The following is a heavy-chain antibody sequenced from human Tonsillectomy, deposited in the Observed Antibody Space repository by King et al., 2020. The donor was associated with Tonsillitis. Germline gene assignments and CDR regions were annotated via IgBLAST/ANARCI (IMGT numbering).Heavy chain of an antibody. D-gene: IGHD3-16*01. CDR1: GFTFSDYY. Sequence: VQLVESGGGLVQPGGSLRLSCAASGFTFSDYYMDWVRQAPGKGLEWVGRTGNKDNSYTTDYAASVKGRFTISRDDSKNSLYLQMNSLKVEDTAVYYCSSGPPWGTYFPPDYWGQGTLVTVSS. V-gene: IGHV3-72*01. CDR2: TGNKDNSYTT. J-gene: IGHJ4*02. CDR3: SSGPPWGTYFPPDY.